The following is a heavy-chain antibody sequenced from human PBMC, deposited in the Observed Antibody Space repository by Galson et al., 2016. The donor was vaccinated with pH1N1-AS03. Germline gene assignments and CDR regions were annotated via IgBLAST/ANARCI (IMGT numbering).Heavy chain of an antibody. D-gene: IGHD6-19*01. Sequence: AVYGGSFNNYYWNWIRQSPGKGLEWVGEINHSGSTDYNPSLKSRVTISVDPSKNQISLNLNSVTAADTAVYYCARGSYSSGWYRGRNAFDIWGQGTMVTVSS. J-gene: IGHJ3*02. CDR3: ARGSYSSGWYRGRNAFDI. CDR1: GGSFNNYY. V-gene: IGHV4-34*01. CDR2: INHSGST.